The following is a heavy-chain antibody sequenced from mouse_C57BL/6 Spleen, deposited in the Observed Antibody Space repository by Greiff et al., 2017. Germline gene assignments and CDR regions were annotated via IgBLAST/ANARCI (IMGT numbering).Heavy chain of an antibody. Sequence: EVMLVESGGGLVKPGGSLKLSCAASGFTFSDYGMHWVRQAPEKGLAWVAYISSGSSTIYYADTVKGRFTITRDNAKNTLFLHMTSLRSEDTAMYYCARLGLGDYWGQGTTLTVAS. V-gene: IGHV5-17*01. CDR2: ISSGSSTI. D-gene: IGHD4-1*01. CDR1: GFTFSDYG. J-gene: IGHJ2*01. CDR3: ARLGLGDY.